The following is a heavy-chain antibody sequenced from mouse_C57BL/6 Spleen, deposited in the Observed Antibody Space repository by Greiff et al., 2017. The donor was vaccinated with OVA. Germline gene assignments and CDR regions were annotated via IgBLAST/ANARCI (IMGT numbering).Heavy chain of an antibody. Sequence: QVQLQQPGAELVKPGASVKLSCKASGYTFTSYWMQWVKQRPGQGLEWIGEIDPSDSYTNYHQKFKGKATLTVDTSSSTAYMQLSSLTSEDSAVYYCARDYYGSRDAMDYWGQGTSVTVSS. CDR1: GYTFTSYW. CDR2: IDPSDSYT. D-gene: IGHD1-1*01. J-gene: IGHJ4*01. CDR3: ARDYYGSRDAMDY. V-gene: IGHV1-50*01.